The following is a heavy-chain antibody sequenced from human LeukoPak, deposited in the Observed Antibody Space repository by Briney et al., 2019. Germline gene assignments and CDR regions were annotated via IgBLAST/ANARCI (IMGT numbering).Heavy chain of an antibody. J-gene: IGHJ4*02. D-gene: IGHD3-10*01. V-gene: IGHV5-51*01. CDR3: VAGSYYPYYFDY. Sequence: GESLKISCEGSGYSFSTYWIAWVRQMPGKGLEWMGIIYPGDSDTRYSPSFQGQVTISADKSISTAYLQWSSLKASDTAMYYCVAGSYYPYYFDYWGQGTLVTVSS. CDR2: IYPGDSDT. CDR1: GYSFSTYW.